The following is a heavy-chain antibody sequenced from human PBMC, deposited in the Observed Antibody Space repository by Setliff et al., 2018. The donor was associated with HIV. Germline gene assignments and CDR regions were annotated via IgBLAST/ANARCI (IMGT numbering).Heavy chain of an antibody. CDR1: GGSISNYY. Sequence: SETLSLTCTVSGGSISNYYWSWIRQPLGKGLELIGYIYTSGSTNYNPSLKSRVTISVDTSKNQLSLNLSSVTAADTAVYYCARYYGSGTYHRWFDPWGQGTPVTVSS. CDR3: ARYYGSGTYHRWFDP. V-gene: IGHV4-4*09. J-gene: IGHJ5*02. CDR2: IYTSGST. D-gene: IGHD3-10*01.